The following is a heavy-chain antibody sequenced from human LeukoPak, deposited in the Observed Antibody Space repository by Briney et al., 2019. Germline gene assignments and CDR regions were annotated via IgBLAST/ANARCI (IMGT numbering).Heavy chain of an antibody. V-gene: IGHV1-18*01. J-gene: IGHJ4*02. Sequence: ASVKVSCKASGYSFTHHGITWVRQAPGQGLEWMGWISGYNGDTSYAQNLQGRVTMTTDTSTSTAYMELRSLRSDDTAVYYCARGTVQLWLFDYWGQGTLVTVSS. CDR3: ARGTVQLWLFDY. CDR1: GYSFTHHG. CDR2: ISGYNGDT. D-gene: IGHD5-18*01.